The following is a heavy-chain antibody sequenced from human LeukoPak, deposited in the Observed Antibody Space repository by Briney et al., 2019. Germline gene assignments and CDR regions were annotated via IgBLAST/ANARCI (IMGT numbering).Heavy chain of an antibody. J-gene: IGHJ4*02. CDR1: GFTFSSYA. CDR2: ISGSGGST. D-gene: IGHD6-6*01. CDR3: ARIGYSSSSFDY. V-gene: IGHV3-23*01. Sequence: GGSLRLSCAASGFTFSSYAMSWVRQAPGKGLEWVSVISGSGGSTDYVDSVKGRFTISRDNAKTSVYLQMSSLRAEDTAVYFCARIGYSSSSFDYWGQGALVTVSP.